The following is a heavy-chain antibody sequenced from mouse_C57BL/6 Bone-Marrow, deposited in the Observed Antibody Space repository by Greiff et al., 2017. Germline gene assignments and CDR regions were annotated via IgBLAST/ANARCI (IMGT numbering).Heavy chain of an antibody. D-gene: IGHD1-1*01. CDR2: IDPENGDP. Sequence: EVQLQQSGAELVRPGASVKLSCTASGFNIKDDYMHWVKQRPEQGLEWIGWIDPENGDPAYASKFQGKDTITADTSSNTAYLQLSSLTSADTAVYYCARCPSYDDGSTLHFPYWYFDVWGTGTTVTVSS. CDR3: ARCPSYDDGSTLHFPYWYFDV. CDR1: GFNIKDDY. J-gene: IGHJ1*03. V-gene: IGHV14-4*01.